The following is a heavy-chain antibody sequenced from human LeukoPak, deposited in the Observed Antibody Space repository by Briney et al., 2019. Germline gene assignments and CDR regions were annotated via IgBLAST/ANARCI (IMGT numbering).Heavy chain of an antibody. J-gene: IGHJ4*02. Sequence: GGSLRLSCAASGFSFTSYSINWVRQAPGKGLEWVSYISSSGSATHYTDSVKGRFTISRDNAKNSLYLQMNCLRAEDTAVYYCARVLASYLDYWGQGTLVTVSS. CDR1: GFSFTSYS. CDR3: ARVLASYLDY. CDR2: ISSSGSAT. D-gene: IGHD3-3*01. V-gene: IGHV3-48*04.